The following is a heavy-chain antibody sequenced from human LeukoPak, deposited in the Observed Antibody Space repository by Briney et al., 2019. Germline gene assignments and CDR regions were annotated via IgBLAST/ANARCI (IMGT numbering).Heavy chain of an antibody. CDR3: ARSQLLSYGMDV. CDR1: GFTFSSYS. Sequence: PGGSPRLSCAASGFTFSSYSMNWVREAPGKGLEWVSSISSSSSYIYYADSVKGRFTISRDNAKNSLYLQMNSLRAEDTAVYYCARSQLLSYGMDVWGQGTTVTVSS. CDR2: ISSSSSYI. J-gene: IGHJ6*02. D-gene: IGHD2-2*01. V-gene: IGHV3-21*01.